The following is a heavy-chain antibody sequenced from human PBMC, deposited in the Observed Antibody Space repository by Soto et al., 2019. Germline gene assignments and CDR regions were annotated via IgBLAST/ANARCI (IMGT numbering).Heavy chain of an antibody. Sequence: SETLSLTCTVTGDSISSRSYYWGWIRQPPGKGLEWIGSIYYSGSTYNNPSLRSWVSMSIATSNVQFSLKLRYVTAADTALYFCARQRTSVVTQASFDVWGPGSLVTVSS. V-gene: IGHV4-39*01. D-gene: IGHD2-21*02. CDR3: ARQRTSVVTQASFDV. CDR2: IYYSGST. CDR1: GDSISSRSYY. J-gene: IGHJ4*02.